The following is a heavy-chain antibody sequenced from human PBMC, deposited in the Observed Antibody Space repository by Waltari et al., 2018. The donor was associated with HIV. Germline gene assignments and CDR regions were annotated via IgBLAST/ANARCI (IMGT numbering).Heavy chain of an antibody. Sequence: VQLVESGGGSIKTGGSLRLSCTASGFSVSNHWMDWVRQGPGKGLVAVAHLNSDGSSRNYADAVKGRFVISRDNARNTVYLQFNSLRVEDTAMYFCARASHYIEFSTFDGDYYFDVWGRGTRVAVSS. J-gene: IGHJ4*02. D-gene: IGHD2-15*01. CDR1: GFSVSNHW. V-gene: IGHV3-74*01. CDR2: LNSDGSSR. CDR3: ARASHYIEFSTFDGDYYFDV.